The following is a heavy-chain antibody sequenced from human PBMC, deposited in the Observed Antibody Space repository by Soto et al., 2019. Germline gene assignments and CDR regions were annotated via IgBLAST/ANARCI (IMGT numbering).Heavy chain of an antibody. CDR1: GFPFDDYS. CDR2: ISWDGADT. Sequence: GGSLRLSCAASGFPFDDYSMNWVRQVPGKGLEWVSLISWDGADTYYADSVKGRFTISRDNSKNSLYLQMNSLRTEDTALYYSARDGGWLQWFAYWGQGTLVTVSS. D-gene: IGHD5-12*01. V-gene: IGHV3-43*01. CDR3: ARDGGWLQWFAY. J-gene: IGHJ4*02.